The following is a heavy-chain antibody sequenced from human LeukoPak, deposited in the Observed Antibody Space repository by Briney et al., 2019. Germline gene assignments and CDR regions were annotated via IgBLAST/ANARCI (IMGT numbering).Heavy chain of an antibody. Sequence: GRSLRLSCAASGFTFSSYGMHWVRQAPGKGLEWVAVISYDGSNKYYADSVKGRFTISRDNSKNTLYLQMNSLRAEDTAVYYCAKAGRRYCSSTSCSKNFDYWGQGTLVTVSS. CDR2: ISYDGSNK. CDR3: AKAGRRYCSSTSCSKNFDY. CDR1: GFTFSSYG. J-gene: IGHJ4*02. D-gene: IGHD2-2*01. V-gene: IGHV3-30*18.